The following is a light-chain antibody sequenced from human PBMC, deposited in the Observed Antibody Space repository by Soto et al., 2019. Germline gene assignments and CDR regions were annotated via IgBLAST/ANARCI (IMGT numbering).Light chain of an antibody. CDR3: QQYGSAPST. CDR2: GAS. V-gene: IGKV3-20*01. CDR1: QSVRSNY. J-gene: IGKJ4*01. Sequence: EIVLTQSPGTLSLSPGERATLSCRASQSVRSNYLAWYQQKPGQAPRLLTYGASSRATGIPDTFSGSGSGTDFTLTISRLEPEDFAVYYCQQYGSAPSTFGGGTKVEIK.